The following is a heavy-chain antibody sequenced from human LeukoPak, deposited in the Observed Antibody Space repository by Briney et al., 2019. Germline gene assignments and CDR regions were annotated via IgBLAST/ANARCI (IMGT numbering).Heavy chain of an antibody. CDR3: ARGTGAVAGTDFDY. D-gene: IGHD6-19*01. CDR1: GGSISSGSYY. Sequence: KPSETLSLTCTVSGGSISSGSYYWSWIRQPAGKGLEWIGRIYTSGSTNYNPSLKSRVTISVDTSKNQFSPKLSSVTAADTAVYYCARGTGAVAGTDFDYWGQGTLVTVSS. V-gene: IGHV4-61*02. J-gene: IGHJ4*02. CDR2: IYTSGST.